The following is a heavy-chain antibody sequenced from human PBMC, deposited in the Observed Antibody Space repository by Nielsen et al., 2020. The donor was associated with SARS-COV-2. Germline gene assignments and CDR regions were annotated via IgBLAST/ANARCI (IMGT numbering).Heavy chain of an antibody. CDR2: IHYSGGT. CDR3: VRIDMATISVDY. Sequence: SETLSLTCTVSGGSISSNNHYWGWIRQPPGKGLDWIGSIHYSGGTYYNPSLRSRVTISVDTSKNQFSLTVNSVTAADTAVYYCVRIDMATISVDYWGRGTLVTVSS. CDR1: GGSISSNNHY. D-gene: IGHD5-24*01. J-gene: IGHJ4*02. V-gene: IGHV4-39*07.